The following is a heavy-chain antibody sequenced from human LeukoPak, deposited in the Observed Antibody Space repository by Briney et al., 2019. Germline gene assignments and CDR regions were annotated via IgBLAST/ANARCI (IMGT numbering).Heavy chain of an antibody. CDR2: IYYSGST. Sequence: PSETLSLTCTVSGGSISSSSYYWGWIRQPPGKGLEWIGSIYYSGSTYYNPSLKSRVTISVDPSKNQFSLKLSSVTAADTAVYYCARGTMVRGVIGAFDIWGQGTMVTVPS. D-gene: IGHD3-10*01. V-gene: IGHV4-39*01. J-gene: IGHJ3*02. CDR3: ARGTMVRGVIGAFDI. CDR1: GGSISSSSYY.